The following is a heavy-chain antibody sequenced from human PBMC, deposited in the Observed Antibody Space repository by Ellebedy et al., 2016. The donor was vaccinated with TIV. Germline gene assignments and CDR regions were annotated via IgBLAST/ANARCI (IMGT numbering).Heavy chain of an antibody. CDR2: TYFRSKWYY. Sequence: MPSETLSPTCALSGDSASSNSAAWTWIMLSPSRGLEWLGRTYFRSKWYYDYAVSVKSRIIINPDTSKNQFSLQLNSVTPEDTAVYYGAGSVSYMRHWGQGTLVTVSS. J-gene: IGHJ4*02. D-gene: IGHD3-10*01. CDR1: GDSASSNSAA. CDR3: AGSVSYMRH. V-gene: IGHV6-1*01.